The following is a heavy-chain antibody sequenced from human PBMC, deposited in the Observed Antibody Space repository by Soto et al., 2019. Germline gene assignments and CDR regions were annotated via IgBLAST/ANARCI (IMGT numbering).Heavy chain of an antibody. D-gene: IGHD3-22*01. CDR3: TRLGGYYQALDS. V-gene: IGHV4-4*02. CDR2: IYHSGST. J-gene: IGHJ4*02. Sequence: SETLSLTCAVSGGSISSSNWWSWVRQPPGKGLEWIGEIYHSGSTNYNPSLKSRVTISLDTPKNQFSLKMDSVTAADTAVYYCTRLGGYYQALDSWGQGILVTVS. CDR1: GGSISSSNW.